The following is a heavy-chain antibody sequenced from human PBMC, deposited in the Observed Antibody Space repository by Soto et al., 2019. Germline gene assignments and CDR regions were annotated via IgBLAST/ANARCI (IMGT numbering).Heavy chain of an antibody. CDR3: AKGMATILGWFDY. Sequence: XVSLRLSCAASCFTFSNYAMTWVRQSPGKGLEWVSIITSSGSSTHFADSVKGRFTISRDNSKNTLYLQMNTLRAEDTAVYYCAKGMATILGWFDYWGQGTQVTVPQ. J-gene: IGHJ5*01. D-gene: IGHD5-12*01. CDR2: ITSSGSST. V-gene: IGHV3-23*01. CDR1: CFTFSNYA.